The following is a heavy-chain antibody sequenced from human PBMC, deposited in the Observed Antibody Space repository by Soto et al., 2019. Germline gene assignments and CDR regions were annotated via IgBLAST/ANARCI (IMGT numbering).Heavy chain of an antibody. V-gene: IGHV4-59*08. CDR3: ARSIPPYYYYYMDV. CDR2: IYYSGST. D-gene: IGHD2-21*01. Sequence: QVQLQESGQGLVKPSETLSLTCPVPGGSISSYYWSWIRQPPGKGLEWIGYIYYSGSTNYNPSLKSRVTISVDTSKNQFSLKLSSVTAADTAVYYCARSIPPYYYYYMDVWGKGTTVTVSS. CDR1: GGSISSYY. J-gene: IGHJ6*03.